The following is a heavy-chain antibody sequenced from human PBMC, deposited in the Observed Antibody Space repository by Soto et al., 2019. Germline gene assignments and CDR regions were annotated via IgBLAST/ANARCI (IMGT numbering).Heavy chain of an antibody. Sequence: QVQLVESGGGLVKPGGSLRLSCAASGFTFSDYYMSRIRQAPGKGLEWVSYISSSSSYTNYTDSVKGRFTISRDNARNSLYLQMNSLRAEDTAVYYCARGLTVASYFDYWGQGTLVTVSS. D-gene: IGHD4-17*01. CDR1: GFTFSDYY. CDR3: ARGLTVASYFDY. V-gene: IGHV3-11*06. J-gene: IGHJ4*02. CDR2: ISSSSSYT.